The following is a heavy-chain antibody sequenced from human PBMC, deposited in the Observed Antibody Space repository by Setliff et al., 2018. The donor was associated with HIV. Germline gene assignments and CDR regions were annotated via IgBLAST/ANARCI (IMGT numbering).Heavy chain of an antibody. Sequence: RASVKVSCKASGYTFTSYALHWVRQAPGQRLEWMGWINAGNGNTKYSQKFQGRVTITRDTSASTAYMELSSLRSEDTAVYYCARDRLMRGYSYGELDYWGQGTLVTVSS. J-gene: IGHJ4*02. CDR2: INAGNGNT. V-gene: IGHV1-3*01. CDR1: GYTFTSYA. D-gene: IGHD5-18*01. CDR3: ARDRLMRGYSYGELDY.